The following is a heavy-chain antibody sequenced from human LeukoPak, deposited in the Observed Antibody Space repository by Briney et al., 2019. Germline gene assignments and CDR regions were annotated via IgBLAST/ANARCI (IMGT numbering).Heavy chain of an antibody. CDR2: IYHSGST. D-gene: IGHD2-2*01. J-gene: IGHJ5*02. CDR1: GYSISSGYY. CDR3: ARDHRDIVVVPAAGETGKNWFDP. Sequence: SETLSLTCTVSGYSISSGYYWGWIRQPPGKGLEWIGSIYHSGSTYYNPSLKSPVTISVDTSKNQSSLKLSSVTAADTAGYYCARDHRDIVVVPAAGETGKNWFDPWGQGTLVTVSS. V-gene: IGHV4-38-2*02.